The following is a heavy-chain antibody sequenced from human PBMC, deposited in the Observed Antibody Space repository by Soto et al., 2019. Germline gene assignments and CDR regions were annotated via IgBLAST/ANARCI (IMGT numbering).Heavy chain of an antibody. CDR2: ISGSGGST. V-gene: IGHV3-23*01. J-gene: IGHJ6*02. CDR3: AKSSITMVRGPYYGMDV. CDR1: GFTFSSYA. D-gene: IGHD3-10*01. Sequence: EVQLLESGGGLVQPGGSLRLSCAASGFTFSSYAMSWVRQAPGKGLEWVSAISGSGGSTYHADSVKGRFTISRDNSKNTLYLQMNSLRAEDTAVYYCAKSSITMVRGPYYGMDVWGQGTTVTVSS.